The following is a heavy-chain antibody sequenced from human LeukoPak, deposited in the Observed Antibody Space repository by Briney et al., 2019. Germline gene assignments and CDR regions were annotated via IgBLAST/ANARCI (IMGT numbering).Heavy chain of an antibody. Sequence: ASVKVSCKASGYTFTSYDINWVRQATGQGLEWMGWMNPNSGNTGYAQKFQGRVTMARNTSISTAYMELRSLRSDDTAVYYCARTGVMVRGVYDYWGQGTLVTVSS. V-gene: IGHV1-8*01. J-gene: IGHJ4*02. CDR2: MNPNSGNT. CDR1: GYTFTSYD. CDR3: ARTGVMVRGVYDY. D-gene: IGHD3-10*01.